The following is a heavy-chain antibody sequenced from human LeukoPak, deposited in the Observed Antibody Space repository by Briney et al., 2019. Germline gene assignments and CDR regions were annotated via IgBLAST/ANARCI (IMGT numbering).Heavy chain of an antibody. V-gene: IGHV4-38-2*01. CDR3: ARTYDYVWGSYRPFDY. CDR1: GYSISSGYY. D-gene: IGHD3-16*02. CDR2: IYHSGST. J-gene: IGHJ4*02. Sequence: SETLSLTCAVSGYSISSGYYCGWIRQPPGKGLEWIGSIYHSGSTYYNPSLKSRVTISVDTSKNQFSLKLSSVTAADTAVYYCARTYDYVWGSYRPFDYWGQGTLVTVSS.